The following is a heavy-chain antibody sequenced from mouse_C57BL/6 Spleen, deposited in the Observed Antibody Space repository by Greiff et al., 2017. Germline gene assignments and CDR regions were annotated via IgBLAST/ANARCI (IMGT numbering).Heavy chain of an antibody. Sequence: EVKLVESGGDLVKPGGSLKLSCAASGFTFSSYGMSWVRQTPDKRLEWVATISSGGSYPYYPDSVKGRFTISRDNAKNTLYLQMSSLKSEDTAMYYCARLYGYDGYYFDYWGQGTTLTVSS. J-gene: IGHJ2*01. CDR1: GFTFSSYG. CDR3: ARLYGYDGYYFDY. V-gene: IGHV5-6*01. CDR2: ISSGGSYP. D-gene: IGHD2-2*01.